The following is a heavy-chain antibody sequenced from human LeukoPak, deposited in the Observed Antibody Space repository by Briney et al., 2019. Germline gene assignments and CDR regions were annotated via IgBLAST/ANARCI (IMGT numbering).Heavy chain of an antibody. J-gene: IGHJ6*02. V-gene: IGHV3-30*04. D-gene: IGHD6-13*01. CDR3: ARAAAGRNYYYGMDV. CDR2: ISYDGSNK. Sequence: PGGSLRLSCAASGFTFSSYAMHWVRQAPGKGLEWVAVISYDGSNKYYADSVKGRFTISRDNAKNSLYLQMNSLRAEDTAVYYCARAAAGRNYYYGMDVWGQGTTVTVSS. CDR1: GFTFSSYA.